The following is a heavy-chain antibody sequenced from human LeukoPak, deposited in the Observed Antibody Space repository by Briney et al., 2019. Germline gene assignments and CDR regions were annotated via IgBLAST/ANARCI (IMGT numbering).Heavy chain of an antibody. CDR1: GGSFSSYY. CDR3: ARDYGSESYSPRVDWFDP. D-gene: IGHD3-10*01. CDR2: IYYSGST. V-gene: IGHV4-39*02. J-gene: IGHJ5*02. Sequence: PSETLSLTCAVYGGSFSSYYWGWIRQPPGKGLEWIGSIYYSGSTYYNPSLKSRVTISVDTSKNQFSLKLSSVTAADTAVYYCARDYGSESYSPRVDWFDPWGQGTLVTVSS.